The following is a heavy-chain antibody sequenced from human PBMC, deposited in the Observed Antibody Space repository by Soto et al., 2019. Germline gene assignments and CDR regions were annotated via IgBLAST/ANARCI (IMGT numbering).Heavy chain of an antibody. J-gene: IGHJ4*02. CDR1: GYTFTNHG. D-gene: IGHD2-8*02. CDR3: ARDSPSTGLLGTNY. Sequence: QVQLVQSGAEVKKPGASVKVFCKASGYTFTNHGISWVRQAPGHGLEWMGWVSAYTGETKYAQSLQGRVTMTTDTYTNTAYMELRSLSSDDTAVFDCARDSPSTGLLGTNYWGQGTLVTVSS. CDR2: VSAYTGET. V-gene: IGHV1-18*01.